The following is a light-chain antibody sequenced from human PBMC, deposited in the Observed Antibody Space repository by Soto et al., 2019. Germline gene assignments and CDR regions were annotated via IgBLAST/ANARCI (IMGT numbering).Light chain of an antibody. CDR1: SSNIGNNY. J-gene: IGLJ3*02. V-gene: IGLV1-51*02. Sequence: QSALTQPPSVSAAPGQKVTISCSGSSSNIGNNYVSWYQQLPGTAPKLLIYENNKRPSGIPDRFSGSKSGTSATLGITGLQTGDEGDYYSGTWDSSLSAWVFGGGTELTVL. CDR2: ENN. CDR3: GTWDSSLSAWV.